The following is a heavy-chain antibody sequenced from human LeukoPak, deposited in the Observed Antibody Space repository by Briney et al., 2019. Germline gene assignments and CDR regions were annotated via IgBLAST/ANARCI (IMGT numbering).Heavy chain of an antibody. V-gene: IGHV3-23*01. CDR1: GFTFSSYA. J-gene: IGHJ4*02. CDR3: AKERRYCGGDCYPLYFDY. Sequence: QPGGSLRLSCAASGFTFSSYAMSWVRQAPGKGLEWVSAISGSGGSTYYADSVKGRLTISRDNSKNTLYLQMNSLRAEDTAVYYCAKERRYCGGDCYPLYFDYWGQGTLVTVSS. CDR2: ISGSGGST. D-gene: IGHD2-21*02.